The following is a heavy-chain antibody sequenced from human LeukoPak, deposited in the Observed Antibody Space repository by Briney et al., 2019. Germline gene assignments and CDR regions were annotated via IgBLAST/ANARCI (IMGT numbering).Heavy chain of an antibody. Sequence: PGGSLRLSCAASGFGFSTSWMSWVHQAPGKGLEWVANIKQDGSEKYYVDSVKGRFTISRDNAKNSVYLQMNSLRDEDTAVYYCTSLSNSYGMDVWGQGTTATVSS. J-gene: IGHJ6*02. CDR1: GFGFSTSW. V-gene: IGHV3-7*01. D-gene: IGHD2/OR15-2a*01. CDR2: IKQDGSEK. CDR3: TSLSNSYGMDV.